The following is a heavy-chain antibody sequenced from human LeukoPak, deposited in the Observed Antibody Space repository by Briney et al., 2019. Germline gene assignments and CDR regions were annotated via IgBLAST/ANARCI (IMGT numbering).Heavy chain of an antibody. D-gene: IGHD3-3*01. V-gene: IGHV4-59*08. CDR1: GGSISSYY. J-gene: IGHJ6*02. CDR2: IYYSGST. CDR3: ERQRTPLRFLEWSNYGMDV. Sequence: PSETLSLTCTVSGGSISSYYWSWIRQPPGKGLEWIGYIYYSGSTNYNPSLKSRVTISVDTSKNQFSLKLSSVTAADTAVYYCERQRTPLRFLEWSNYGMDVWGQGTTVTVSS.